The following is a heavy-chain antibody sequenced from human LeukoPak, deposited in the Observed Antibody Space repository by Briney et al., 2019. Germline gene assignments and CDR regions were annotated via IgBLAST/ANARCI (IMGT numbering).Heavy chain of an antibody. J-gene: IGHJ4*02. Sequence: MSWVRQAPGKGLEWISGISGSGGSTYYADSVKGRFAISRDNSKNTLYLQMNSLRADDTAVYYCAKVPASGTSYKGFDSWGQGTLVTVSS. V-gene: IGHV3-23*01. CDR2: ISGSGGST. D-gene: IGHD3-10*01. CDR3: AKVPASGTSYKGFDS.